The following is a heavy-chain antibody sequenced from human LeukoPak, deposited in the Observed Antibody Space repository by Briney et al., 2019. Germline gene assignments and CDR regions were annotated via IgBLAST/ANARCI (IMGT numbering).Heavy chain of an antibody. CDR3: ARGPVQVAKVGALDY. CDR1: GGSFSGYY. Sequence: SETLSLTCAVYGGSFSGYYWSWIRQPAGKGLEWIGRIYTSGSTNYNPSLKSRVTMSVDTSKNQFSLKLSSVTAADTAVYYCARGPVQVAKVGALDYWGQGTLVTVSS. V-gene: IGHV4-59*10. J-gene: IGHJ4*02. CDR2: IYTSGST. D-gene: IGHD1-26*01.